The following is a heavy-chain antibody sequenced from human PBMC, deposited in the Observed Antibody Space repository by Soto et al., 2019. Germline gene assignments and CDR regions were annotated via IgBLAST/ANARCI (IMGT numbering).Heavy chain of an antibody. J-gene: IGHJ4*02. CDR2: ISSSSSYI. CDR1: GFTFSSYS. CDR3: ARDYDFWSGYQETSFDY. V-gene: IGHV3-21*01. Sequence: PGGSLRLSCAASGFTFSSYSMNWVRQAPGKGLEWVSSISSSSSYIYYADSVKGRFTISRDNAKNSLYLQMNSLRAEDTAVYYCARDYDFWSGYQETSFDYWGQGTLVTVSS. D-gene: IGHD3-3*01.